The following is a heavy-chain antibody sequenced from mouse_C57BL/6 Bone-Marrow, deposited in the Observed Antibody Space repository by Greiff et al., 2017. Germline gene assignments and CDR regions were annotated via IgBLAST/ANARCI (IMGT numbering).Heavy chain of an antibody. J-gene: IGHJ3*01. V-gene: IGHV14-4*01. Sequence: VQLKESGAELVRPGASVKLSCTASGFNIKDYYMHWVKQRPEQGLEWIGWFDPENGDTEYASKFQGKATITADTSSNTAYLQLSSLTSEDTAVYYCTTHYDYRGFAYWGQGTLVTVSA. D-gene: IGHD2-4*01. CDR2: FDPENGDT. CDR1: GFNIKDYY. CDR3: TTHYDYRGFAY.